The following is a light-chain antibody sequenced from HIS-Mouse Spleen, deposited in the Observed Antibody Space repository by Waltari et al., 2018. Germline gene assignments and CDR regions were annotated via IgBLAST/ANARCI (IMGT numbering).Light chain of an antibody. CDR2: AAS. CDR1: QSIRRY. J-gene: IGKJ1*01. Sequence: DIQMTQSPSSLSASVGDRVTITCRASQSIRRYLNWYKQKPGKAPKLLVYAASSLQSGVPSRFSGSGSGTDFTLPISSLQPEDFATYYFQQSYSTPRTFGQGTKVEIK. CDR3: QQSYSTPRT. V-gene: IGKV1-39*01.